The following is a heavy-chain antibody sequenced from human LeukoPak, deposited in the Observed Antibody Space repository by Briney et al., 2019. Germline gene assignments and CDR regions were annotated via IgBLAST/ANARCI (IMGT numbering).Heavy chain of an antibody. Sequence: GESLRISCKGSGYSFTSYWISWVRQMPGKGLEWMGRIDPSDSYTNYSPSFQGHVSISVDKTISTAYLQWSSLKASDTAMYYCARMGGSYCSSMSCPDSWGQGTLVTVSS. CDR3: ARMGGSYCSSMSCPDS. CDR1: GYSFTSYW. D-gene: IGHD2-2*01. V-gene: IGHV5-10-1*01. J-gene: IGHJ4*02. CDR2: IDPSDSYT.